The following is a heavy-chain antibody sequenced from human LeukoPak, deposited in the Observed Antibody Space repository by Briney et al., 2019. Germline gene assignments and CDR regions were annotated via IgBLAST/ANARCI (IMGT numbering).Heavy chain of an antibody. J-gene: IGHJ4*02. V-gene: IGHV3-23*01. CDR3: AKDFWSGTPTISFDY. Sequence: GGSLRLSCADSGFAFSNYNMNWVRQAPGKGLEWVSAISGSGGSTYYADSVKGRFTISRDNSKNTLYLQMNSLRAEDTAVYYCAKDFWSGTPTISFDYWGQGTLVTVSS. CDR1: GFAFSNYN. CDR2: ISGSGGST. D-gene: IGHD3-10*01.